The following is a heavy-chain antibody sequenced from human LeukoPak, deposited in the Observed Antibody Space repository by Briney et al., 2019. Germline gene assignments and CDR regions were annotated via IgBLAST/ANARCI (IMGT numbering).Heavy chain of an antibody. CDR2: SIPILGIA. D-gene: IGHD3-22*01. CDR3: ARPYYDSSGTPGPWDAFYI. J-gene: IGHJ4*02. V-gene: IGHV1-69*04. CDR1: GGTFSSYA. Sequence: SVKVSCKASGGTFSSYAISWVRQAPGQRLEWMGRSIPILGIANYAQKFQGRVTITADKSTSTAYMELSSLRSEDTAVYYCARPYYDSSGTPGPWDAFYIWGQGTLVTVSS.